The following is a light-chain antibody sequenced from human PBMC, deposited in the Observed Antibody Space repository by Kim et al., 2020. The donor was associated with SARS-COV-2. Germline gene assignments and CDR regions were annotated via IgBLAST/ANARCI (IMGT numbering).Light chain of an antibody. CDR1: NLGTKY. V-gene: IGLV3-1*01. J-gene: IGLJ3*02. CDR3: QAWDNTTRV. CDR2: QDT. Sequence: SGSPGQTATIPGSAYNLGTKYVCWYQQKPGHSPLLVIYQDTKRPSGIPERFSGSNSGNTAHLTITGTQLMDEADYFCQAWDNTTRVFGGGTQLTVL.